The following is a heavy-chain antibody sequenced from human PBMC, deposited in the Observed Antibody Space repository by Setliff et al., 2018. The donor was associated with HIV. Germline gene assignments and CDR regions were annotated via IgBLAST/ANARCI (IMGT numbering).Heavy chain of an antibody. CDR1: GLTFSNCG. CDR2: IRSDGSNK. CDR3: AKDKGQKYADY. Sequence: GESLRLSCATSGLTFSNCGMHWVRRAPGKGLEWVASIRSDGSNKYYADSVTGRFTISRDDSKNTLYLQMNSLRAEDTAVYYCAKDKGQKYADYWGQGTMVTVSS. D-gene: IGHD3-10*01. J-gene: IGHJ4*02. V-gene: IGHV3-30*02.